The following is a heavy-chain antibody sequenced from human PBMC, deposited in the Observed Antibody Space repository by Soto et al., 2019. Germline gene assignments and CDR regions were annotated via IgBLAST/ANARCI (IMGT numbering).Heavy chain of an antibody. D-gene: IGHD6-6*01. CDR2: IRSKPNNYAT. CDR1: GFTFSVSA. CDR3: TRISISASWHMDV. J-gene: IGHJ6*03. V-gene: IGHV3-73*01. Sequence: GGSLRLSCAASGFTFSVSAMHWVRQASGKGLEWVGRIRSKPNNYATEYAASVKDRFTISRDDSKNTAYLQMNSLKTEDTAVYYCTRISISASWHMDVWGKGTTVTVSS.